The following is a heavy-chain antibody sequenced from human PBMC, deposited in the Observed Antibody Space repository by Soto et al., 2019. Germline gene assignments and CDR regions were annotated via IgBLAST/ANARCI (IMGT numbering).Heavy chain of an antibody. Sequence: ASVKVSCKASGYSFTNSDVSCVRQATGQGLEWMGWMNPGSGDTGYAQKFQGRVTMTRDISIATAYMELSSLRSDDTAIYYCARMATFGSLNWFDPWGQGTLVTVSS. J-gene: IGHJ5*02. CDR3: ARMATFGSLNWFDP. CDR2: MNPGSGDT. CDR1: GYSFTNSD. V-gene: IGHV1-8*01. D-gene: IGHD3-16*01.